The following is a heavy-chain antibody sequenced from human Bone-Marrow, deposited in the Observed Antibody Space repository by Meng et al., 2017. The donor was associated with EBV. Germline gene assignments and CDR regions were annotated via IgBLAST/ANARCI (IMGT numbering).Heavy chain of an antibody. CDR1: GGAFRYSA. J-gene: IGHJ4*02. V-gene: IGHV1-69*01. CDR2: LIPDFGTP. D-gene: IGHD3-10*01. CDR3: ARESGRGYTPDF. Sequence: QVTVGESGAEGKKPWALVTGPCKASGGAFRYSAISWVRQAPGQGLEWMGGLIPDFGTPDYAPNYQDRVTITADESTSTAYMELNSLTTEDTAIYYCARESGRGYTPDFWGQGTLVTVSS.